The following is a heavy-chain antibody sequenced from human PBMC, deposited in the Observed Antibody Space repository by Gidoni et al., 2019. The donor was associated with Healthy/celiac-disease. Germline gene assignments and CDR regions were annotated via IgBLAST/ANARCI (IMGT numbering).Heavy chain of an antibody. Sequence: QVQLVQSGAEVNKPGASAKVSCHASGYTFTSSATHWVRQAPGQRLEWLGWINAGNGNTKYSQKFQGRVTITRDTSASTVYMELSSLRYEDTAVYCCRTGFWSGWDYYYYGMDVWGQGTTVTVSS. CDR3: RTGFWSGWDYYYYGMDV. V-gene: IGHV1-3*01. CDR2: INAGNGNT. CDR1: GYTFTSSA. D-gene: IGHD3-3*01. J-gene: IGHJ6*02.